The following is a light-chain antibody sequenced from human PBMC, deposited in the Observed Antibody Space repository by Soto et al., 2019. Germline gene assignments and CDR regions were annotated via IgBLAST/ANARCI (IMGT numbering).Light chain of an antibody. V-gene: IGKV3-15*01. J-gene: IGKJ5*01. CDR1: QSVSSN. Sequence: GVRHARETWCVSWGERATLTSRASQSVSSNLAWYQQKPGQAPRLLIYGASTRATGIPARFSGSGSGTAFTLTLRTLQSEDFALYYSQLSHSRPITFAQGTRLEIK. CDR2: GAS. CDR3: QLSHSRPIT.